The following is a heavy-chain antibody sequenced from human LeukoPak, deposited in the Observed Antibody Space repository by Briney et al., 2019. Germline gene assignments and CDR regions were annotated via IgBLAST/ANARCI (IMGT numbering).Heavy chain of an antibody. Sequence: GASVKVSCKASGYTFTSYDINWVRQATGQGLEWMGWMNPNSGNTGYAQKFQGRVTMTRNTSISTAYMELSRLTSDDTAVYYCARAGGLSWFDPWGQGTLVTVSS. CDR3: ARAGGLSWFDP. CDR2: MNPNSGNT. CDR1: GYTFTSYD. V-gene: IGHV1-8*01. D-gene: IGHD3-16*01. J-gene: IGHJ5*02.